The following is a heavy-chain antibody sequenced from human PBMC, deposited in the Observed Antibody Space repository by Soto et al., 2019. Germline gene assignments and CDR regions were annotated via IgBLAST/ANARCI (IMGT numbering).Heavy chain of an antibody. CDR1: GYTFTSYG. D-gene: IGHD6-19*01. V-gene: IGHV1-18*01. CDR2: TSAYNGNT. Sequence: QVQLVQAGAEVKKPGASGKVSCKASGYTFTSYGMSWVRQAPGQGLEWMGWTSAYNGNTNYAQKLQGRVTMTTDTSTSTASMELRSLRSDATAVYYCARRQWLVGGYYYGMDVWGQGTTVTVSS. CDR3: ARRQWLVGGYYYGMDV. J-gene: IGHJ6*02.